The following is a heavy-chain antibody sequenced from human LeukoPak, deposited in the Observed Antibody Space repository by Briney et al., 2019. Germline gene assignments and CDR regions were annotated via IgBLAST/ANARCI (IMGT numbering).Heavy chain of an antibody. CDR1: GGTFSSYA. V-gene: IGHV1-69*05. CDR2: IIPIFGTA. Sequence: SVKVSRKASGGTFSSYAISWVRQAPGQGLEWMGGIIPIFGTANYAQKFQGRVTITTDESTSTAYMELSSLRSEDTAVYYCARDNYAGANWFDPWGQGTLVTVSS. CDR3: ARDNYAGANWFDP. J-gene: IGHJ5*02. D-gene: IGHD1-7*01.